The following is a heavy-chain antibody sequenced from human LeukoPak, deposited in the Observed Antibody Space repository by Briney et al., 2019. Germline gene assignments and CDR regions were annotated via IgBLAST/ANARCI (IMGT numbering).Heavy chain of an antibody. D-gene: IGHD6-13*01. CDR2: INTNTGNP. CDR3: ARGVYAILGGIAAAGTIDY. CDR1: GYTFTSYA. J-gene: IGHJ4*02. V-gene: IGHV7-4-1*02. Sequence: ASVKVSCKASGYTFTSYAMNWVRQAPGQGLEWMGWINTNTGNPTYAQGFTGRFVFSLDTSVSTAYLQISSLKAEDTAVYYCARGVYAILGGIAAAGTIDYWGQGTLVTVSS.